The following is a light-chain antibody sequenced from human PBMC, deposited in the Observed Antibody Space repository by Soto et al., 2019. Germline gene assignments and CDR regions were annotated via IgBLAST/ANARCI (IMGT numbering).Light chain of an antibody. CDR1: SSNIGPDYT. J-gene: IGLJ2*01. V-gene: IGLV1-40*01. CDR2: GIS. Sequence: QSVLTQPPSVSGSPGQRVTISCTGSSSNIGPDYTVQWYQQLPGAAPKLLISGISNRPSGVPDRFSGSKSGTSASLAITGLQAEDEADYYCQSYDTSLSGWVFGGGTKLTVL. CDR3: QSYDTSLSGWV.